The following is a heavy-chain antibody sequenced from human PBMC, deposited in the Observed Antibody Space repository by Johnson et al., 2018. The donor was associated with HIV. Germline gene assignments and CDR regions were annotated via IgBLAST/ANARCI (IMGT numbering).Heavy chain of an antibody. V-gene: IGHV3-7*01. D-gene: IGHD6-25*01. J-gene: IGHJ3*02. CDR2: IKGDGSEK. CDR3: ARATDQRLDAFDI. CDR1: GFTFSNYW. Sequence: MMLVESGGGLVQPGGSLRLSCTASGFTFSNYWMSWVRQAPGKGLEWVANIKGDGSEKYYVDSVTGRFTISRDNSKNTLYLQMNSLRAEDTAVYYCARATDQRLDAFDIWGQGTMVTVSS.